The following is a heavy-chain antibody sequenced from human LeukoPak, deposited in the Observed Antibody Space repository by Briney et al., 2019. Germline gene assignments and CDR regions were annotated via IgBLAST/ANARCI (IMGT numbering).Heavy chain of an antibody. D-gene: IGHD6-13*01. CDR2: ISGSGGST. CDR1: GFTFSSYA. V-gene: IGHV3-23*01. J-gene: IGHJ3*02. Sequence: PGGSLRLSCAASGFTFSSYAMSWVRTAPGKGLEWVSAISGSGGSTYYAYSVKARFTISRDNSKNPMSVQMNSTRAEDRAVYYCVKPFTAAAGTFDAFDIWGQGTMVTVSS. CDR3: VKPFTAAAGTFDAFDI.